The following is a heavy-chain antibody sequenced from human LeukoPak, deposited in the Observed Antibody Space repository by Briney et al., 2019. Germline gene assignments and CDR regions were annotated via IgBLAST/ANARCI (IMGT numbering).Heavy chain of an antibody. CDR1: GGSISSDY. CDR2: IYYSGST. V-gene: IGHV4-39*01. D-gene: IGHD2/OR15-2a*01. J-gene: IGHJ4*02. CDR3: ARPTSKLGSFDY. Sequence: SETLSLACTVPGGSISSDYWSWIRQPPGKGLEWIGSIYYSGSTYYNPSLKSRVTISVDTSKNQFSLKLSSVTAADTAVYYCARPTSKLGSFDYWGQGTLVTVSS.